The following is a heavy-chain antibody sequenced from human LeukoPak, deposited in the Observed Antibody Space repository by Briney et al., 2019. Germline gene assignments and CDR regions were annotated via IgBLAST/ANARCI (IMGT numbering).Heavy chain of an antibody. CDR3: AKWKYGSDFGYFDY. CDR1: GFTFSSFA. CDR2: ISGNGATT. Sequence: GGSLRLSCAASGFTFSSFAMSWVRQVPGKGLGWVSGISGNGATTHHADSVKGRFTIPRDNSKNTLYLQMNSLRAEDTAVYYCAKWKYGSDFGYFDYWDQGTLVTVSS. V-gene: IGHV3-23*01. D-gene: IGHD3-10*01. J-gene: IGHJ4*02.